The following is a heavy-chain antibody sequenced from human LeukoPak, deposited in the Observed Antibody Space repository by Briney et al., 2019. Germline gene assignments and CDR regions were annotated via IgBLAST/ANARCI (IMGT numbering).Heavy chain of an antibody. Sequence: PGGSLRLSCTASGFTFGTYAMNWVRQAPGKGLQWVALIIGNAATIACADSVRGRFTISRDNSKNTLYLQMNSLRVEDTAVYYCVKDRTPDGYYSVDYWGQGILVTVSS. V-gene: IGHV3-23*01. J-gene: IGHJ4*02. D-gene: IGHD3-3*01. CDR1: GFTFGTYA. CDR2: IIGNAATI. CDR3: VKDRTPDGYYSVDY.